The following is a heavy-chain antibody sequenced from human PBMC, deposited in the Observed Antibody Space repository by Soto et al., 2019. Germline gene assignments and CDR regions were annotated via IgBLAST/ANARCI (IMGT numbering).Heavy chain of an antibody. J-gene: IGHJ4*02. D-gene: IGHD3-10*01. CDR3: ARVEDSGGGSGRPAAY. CDR2: INHSGST. V-gene: IGHV4-34*01. CDR1: GGSFSGYY. Sequence: QVQLQQWGAGLLKPSETLSLTCAVYGGSFSGYYWSWIRQPPGKGLEWIGEINHSGSTNYNPSLKSRVTISVHPSKNQFSLNLSSVTAADTAVYYWARVEDSGGGSGRPAAYWGQGTLVIVSS.